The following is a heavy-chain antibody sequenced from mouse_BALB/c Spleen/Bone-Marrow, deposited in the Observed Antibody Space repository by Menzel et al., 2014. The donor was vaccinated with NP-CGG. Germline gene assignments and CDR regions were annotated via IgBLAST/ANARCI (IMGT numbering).Heavy chain of an antibody. CDR3: ARRTTTVVATDY. J-gene: IGHJ2*01. D-gene: IGHD1-1*01. CDR2: INPSNGRT. V-gene: IGHV1S81*02. Sequence: VQLQQSGAELVKPGASVKLSCKASGYTFTSYWMHWVKQRPGQGLEWIGEINPSNGRTNYNEKFKSKATLTVDKSSSTAYMQLSSLTSEDSAVYYCARRTTTVVATDYWRQGTTLTVSS. CDR1: GYTFTSYW.